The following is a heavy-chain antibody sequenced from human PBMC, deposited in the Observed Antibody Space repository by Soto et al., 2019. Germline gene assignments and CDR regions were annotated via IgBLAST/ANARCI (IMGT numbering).Heavy chain of an antibody. CDR2: INYSGST. Sequence: SETLSLTCTVSGGSISSGGYYWSWIRQHPGKGLEWIGYINYSGSTYYNPSLKSRVTISVDTSNNQFFLRLNSVTATDTAVYFCAGGSSSAWIDFWGQGTLVTVSS. CDR3: AGGSSSAWIDF. J-gene: IGHJ4*02. CDR1: GGSISSGGYY. V-gene: IGHV4-30-4*08. D-gene: IGHD6-25*01.